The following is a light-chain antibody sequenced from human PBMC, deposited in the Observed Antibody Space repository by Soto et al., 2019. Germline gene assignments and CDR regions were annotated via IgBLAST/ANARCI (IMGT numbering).Light chain of an antibody. Sequence: QSVLTQSSSASASLGSSVKLTCTLSSGHSSYIIAWHQQQPGKAPRYLMKLEGSGSYNKGSGVPDRFSGSSSGADRYLTISNRQSEDEADYYCETWDSNVWVFGGGTKLTVL. CDR1: SGHSSYI. CDR2: LEGSGSY. V-gene: IGLV4-60*03. J-gene: IGLJ3*02. CDR3: ETWDSNVWV.